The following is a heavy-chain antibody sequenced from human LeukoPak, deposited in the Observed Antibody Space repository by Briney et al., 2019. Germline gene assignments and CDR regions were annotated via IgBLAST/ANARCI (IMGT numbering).Heavy chain of an antibody. CDR1: GFTFSSYG. Sequence: PGGSLRLSCAASGFTFSSYGMHWVRQAPGKGLEWVAVISYDGSNKYYADSVKGRFTISRDNSKNTLYLQMNSLGAEDTAVYYCAKDLSDILTSAFDIWGQGTMVTVSS. J-gene: IGHJ3*02. D-gene: IGHD3-9*01. V-gene: IGHV3-30*18. CDR3: AKDLSDILTSAFDI. CDR2: ISYDGSNK.